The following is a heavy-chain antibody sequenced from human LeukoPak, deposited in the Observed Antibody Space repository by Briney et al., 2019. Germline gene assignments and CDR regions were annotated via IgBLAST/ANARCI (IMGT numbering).Heavy chain of an antibody. CDR1: GFTFSTYG. CDR3: ARDRQTRNYYKGYFDH. D-gene: IGHD1-7*01. CDR2: IWYDGSNK. J-gene: IGHJ4*02. Sequence: GGSLRLSCAASGFTFSTYGMHWVRQAPGKGLEWLAIIWYDGSNKYYADSVKGRFTISRDNSKNTLYLQMNSLRAEDTAVYFCARDRQTRNYYKGYFDHWGQGTLVTVSS. V-gene: IGHV3-33*01.